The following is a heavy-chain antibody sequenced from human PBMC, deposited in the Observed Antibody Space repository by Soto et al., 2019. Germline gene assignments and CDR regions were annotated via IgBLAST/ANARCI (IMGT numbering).Heavy chain of an antibody. J-gene: IGHJ4*02. D-gene: IGHD3-3*01. CDR3: ARDPAGGECLSY. V-gene: IGHV1-18*01. Sequence: ASVKVYCKASGYTFPSYGISWVRQAPGQGLEWMGWISAYNGNTNYAQKLQGRVTMTTDTSTSTAYMELRSLRSDDTAVYYCARDPAGGECLSYWGQGTLVTVSS. CDR1: GYTFPSYG. CDR2: ISAYNGNT.